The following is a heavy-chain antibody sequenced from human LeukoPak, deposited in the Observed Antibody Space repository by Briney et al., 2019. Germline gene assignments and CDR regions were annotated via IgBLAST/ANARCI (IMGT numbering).Heavy chain of an antibody. J-gene: IGHJ6*03. CDR3: ARGLHCTNGVCYSYYYYMDV. D-gene: IGHD2-8*01. CDR2: ISSSSSYI. V-gene: IGHV3-21*01. Sequence: GGSLRLSCAASGFTFSSYSMNWVRQAPGKGLEWVSSISSSSSYIYYADSVKGRFTISRDNAKNSLYLQMNSLRAEDTAVYYCARGLHCTNGVCYSYYYYMDVWGKGTTVTVSS. CDR1: GFTFSSYS.